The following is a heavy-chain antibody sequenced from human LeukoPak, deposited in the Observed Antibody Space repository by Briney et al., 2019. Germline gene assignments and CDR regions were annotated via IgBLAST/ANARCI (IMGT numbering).Heavy chain of an antibody. CDR3: ARGPKYYYGSGSYYNDY. CDR1: GGSFSGYY. V-gene: IGHV4-34*01. D-gene: IGHD3-10*01. J-gene: IGHJ4*02. CDR2: INHSGST. Sequence: SETLSLTCAVYGGSFSGYYWSWIRQPPGKGLEWIGEINHSGSTNYNPSLKSRVTISVDTSKDQFSLKLSSVTAADTAVYYCARGPKYYYGSGSYYNDYWGQGTLVTVSS.